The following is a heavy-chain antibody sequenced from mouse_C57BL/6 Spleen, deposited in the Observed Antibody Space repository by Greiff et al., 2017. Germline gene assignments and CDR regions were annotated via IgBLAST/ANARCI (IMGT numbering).Heavy chain of an antibody. CDR1: GYTFTSYW. D-gene: IGHD2-1*01. J-gene: IGHJ2*01. CDR3: AIYYCSCDY. CDR2: IHPSDSAT. V-gene: IGHV1-74*01. Sequence: VQLQQPGAELVKPGASVKVSCKASGYTFTSYWMHWVKQRPGQGLEWIGMIHPSDSATNYNQKFKGKATLTVDIYSSTAYMQLSSRTSEDSAVYDCAIYYCSCDYWGQGTTLTVSS.